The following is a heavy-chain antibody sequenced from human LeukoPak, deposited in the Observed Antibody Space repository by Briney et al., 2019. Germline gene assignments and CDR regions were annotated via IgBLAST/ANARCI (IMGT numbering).Heavy chain of an antibody. Sequence: PSETLSLTCTVSGGSISSYYWSWIRQPPGRGLEWIGYIYYSGSTNYNPSLKSRVTISVDTSKNQFSLKLSSVTAADTAVYYCARVSTSYGVTLDYWGQGTLVTVSS. D-gene: IGHD5-18*01. CDR2: IYYSGST. CDR3: ARVSTSYGVTLDY. J-gene: IGHJ4*02. CDR1: GGSISSYY. V-gene: IGHV4-59*01.